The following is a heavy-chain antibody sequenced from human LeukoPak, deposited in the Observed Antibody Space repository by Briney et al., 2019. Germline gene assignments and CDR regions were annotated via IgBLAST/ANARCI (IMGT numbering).Heavy chain of an antibody. Sequence: GGSPRLSCAASGFTFGAYAMSWVRQAPGKGLEWVSSISGSGDRTYYTDSVKGRFTISRDNAKNTLSLQMNSLRAEDTAAYYCARAIAVAGTHWFDPWGQGTLVTVSS. CDR2: ISGSGDRT. CDR1: GFTFGAYA. J-gene: IGHJ5*02. D-gene: IGHD6-19*01. CDR3: ARAIAVAGTHWFDP. V-gene: IGHV3-23*01.